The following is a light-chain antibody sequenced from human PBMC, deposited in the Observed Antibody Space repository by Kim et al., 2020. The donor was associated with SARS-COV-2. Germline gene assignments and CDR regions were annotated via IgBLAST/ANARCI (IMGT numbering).Light chain of an antibody. V-gene: IGKV3-20*01. Sequence: EIVLTQSPGTLSLSPGERATLSCRASQSVSSSYLAWYQQKPCQAPRLLIYGASSRATGVPDRFSGSGSGTDFTLTITRLEPEDFAVYYCQQYGNSPHTFGQGTKVDIK. CDR1: QSVSSSY. J-gene: IGKJ1*01. CDR3: QQYGNSPHT. CDR2: GAS.